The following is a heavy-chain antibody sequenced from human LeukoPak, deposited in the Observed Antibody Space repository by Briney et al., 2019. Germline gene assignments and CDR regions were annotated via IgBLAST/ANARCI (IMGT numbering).Heavy chain of an antibody. V-gene: IGHV3-13*01. CDR1: GFTFSNHA. D-gene: IGHD1-26*01. CDR2: IGTAGDT. J-gene: IGHJ4*02. Sequence: GGSLRLSCATSGFTFSNHAMHWVRQATGKGLEWVSAIGTAGDTFYPGSVKGRYTISRENAKNSLSLQINSLKAEDTAVYYCVRQQTSHGNFDYWGQGTLVTVSS. CDR3: VRQQTSHGNFDY.